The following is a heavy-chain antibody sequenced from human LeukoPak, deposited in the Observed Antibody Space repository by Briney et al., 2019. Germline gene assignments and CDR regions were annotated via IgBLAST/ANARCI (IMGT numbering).Heavy chain of an antibody. CDR1: GYTFTSYG. Sequence: ASVKVSCKASGYTFTSYGISWVRQAPGQGLEWMGWISAYNGNTNYAQKLQGRVTMTTDTSTSTAYMELRSLRSDDTAVYYCARATGYSRGYSSGWFDPWGQGTLVTVSS. J-gene: IGHJ5*02. CDR3: ARATGYSRGYSSGWFDP. D-gene: IGHD6-19*01. V-gene: IGHV1-18*01. CDR2: ISAYNGNT.